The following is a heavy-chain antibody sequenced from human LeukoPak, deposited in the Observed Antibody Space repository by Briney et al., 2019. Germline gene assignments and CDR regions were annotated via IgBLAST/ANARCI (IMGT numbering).Heavy chain of an antibody. D-gene: IGHD4-23*01. CDR2: INAGNGNT. CDR3: ARDETTVVTPSYYYFDY. CDR1: GYTFTSYA. Sequence: GASVKVSCKASGYTFTSYAMHWVRQAPGQRLEWMGWINAGNGNTKYSQKFQGRVTITRDTSASTAYMELSSLRSEDTAVYYCARDETTVVTPSYYYFDYWGQGTLVTVSS. V-gene: IGHV1-3*01. J-gene: IGHJ4*02.